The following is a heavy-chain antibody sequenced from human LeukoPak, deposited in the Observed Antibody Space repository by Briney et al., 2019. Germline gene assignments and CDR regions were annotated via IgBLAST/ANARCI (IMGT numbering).Heavy chain of an antibody. D-gene: IGHD2-2*01. Sequence: PGGSLRLSCAASGFTFSSYGMHWVRQAPGKGLEWVAVISYDGSNKYYADSVKGRFTISRDNSKNTLYLQMNSLRAEDTAVYYCAKGGPAAMSYYYYGMDVWGQGTTVTVSS. CDR3: AKGGPAAMSYYYYGMDV. CDR2: ISYDGSNK. CDR1: GFTFSSYG. J-gene: IGHJ6*02. V-gene: IGHV3-30*18.